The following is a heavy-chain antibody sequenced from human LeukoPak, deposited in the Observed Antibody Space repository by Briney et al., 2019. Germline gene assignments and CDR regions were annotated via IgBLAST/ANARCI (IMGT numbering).Heavy chain of an antibody. CDR2: ISYDGSNK. CDR3: ASEELSRRAFDI. V-gene: IGHV3-30-3*01. J-gene: IGHJ3*02. D-gene: IGHD3-16*02. Sequence: GGSLRLSCAASGFSFSSYAMHWVRQAPGKGLEWVAVISYDGSNKYYADSVKGRFTISRDNSKNTLYLQMNSLRAEDTAVYYCASEELSRRAFDIWGQGTMVTVSS. CDR1: GFSFSSYA.